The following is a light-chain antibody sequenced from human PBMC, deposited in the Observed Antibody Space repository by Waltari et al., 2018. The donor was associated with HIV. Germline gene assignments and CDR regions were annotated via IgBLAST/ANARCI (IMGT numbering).Light chain of an antibody. Sequence: DIQMTQSPSSLSASVGDRVTITCRASQSVSSDLNWYQESPGKAPKLLIYDASILFSGVPSRFSGSGSGTDFTLTISSLQPEDFAIYYCQQSHTPPPTFGGGTKVEIK. J-gene: IGKJ4*01. CDR2: DAS. CDR3: QQSHTPPPT. CDR1: QSVSSD. V-gene: IGKV1-39*01.